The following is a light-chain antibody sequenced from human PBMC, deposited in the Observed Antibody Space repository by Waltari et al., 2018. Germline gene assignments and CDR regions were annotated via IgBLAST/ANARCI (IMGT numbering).Light chain of an antibody. V-gene: IGKV1D-12*01. Sequence: DIQMTPSPSSVSASVGDRVTITCRANQDISSWLAWYQQKPGKAPKLLIYAASTLQSGVPSRFSGSGSGTDFTLTISSLQPEDFATYFCQQANSFPITFGQGTRLEIK. J-gene: IGKJ5*01. CDR3: QQANSFPIT. CDR2: AAS. CDR1: QDISSW.